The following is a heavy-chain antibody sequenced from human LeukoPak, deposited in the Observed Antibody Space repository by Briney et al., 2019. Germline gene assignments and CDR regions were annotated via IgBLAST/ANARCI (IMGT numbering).Heavy chain of an antibody. CDR1: GFTFSSYA. CDR2: VSTSGGGT. Sequence: GGSLRLSCAASGFTFSSYAMTWVRQAPGKGLEWVSTVSTSGGGTYYADSVKGRFTISRDNSKNTLYLQMSSLRAEDTAVYYCAKDRGYCSGGSCYWGFYFDYWGQGTLVTVSS. V-gene: IGHV3-23*01. J-gene: IGHJ4*02. CDR3: AKDRGYCSGGSCYWGFYFDY. D-gene: IGHD2-15*01.